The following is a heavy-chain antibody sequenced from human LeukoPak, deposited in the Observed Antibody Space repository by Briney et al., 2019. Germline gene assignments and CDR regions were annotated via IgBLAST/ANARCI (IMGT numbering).Heavy chain of an antibody. V-gene: IGHV4-59*08. D-gene: IGHD6-19*01. CDR3: ARQSGGRSGWLPDYFDY. Sequence: PSETLSLTCTVSGGSISSYYWSWIRQPPGKGLEWIGYIYYSGSTNYNPSLKSRVTISVDTSKNQFSLKLSSVTAADTAVYYCARQSGGRSGWLPDYFDYWGQGTLVTVSS. CDR2: IYYSGST. J-gene: IGHJ4*02. CDR1: GGSISSYY.